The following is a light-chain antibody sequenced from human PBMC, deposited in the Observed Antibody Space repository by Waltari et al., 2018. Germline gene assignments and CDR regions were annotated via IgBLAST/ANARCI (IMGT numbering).Light chain of an antibody. J-gene: IGKJ2*01. CDR2: WAS. CDR1: KSVLSSSNTKNY. V-gene: IGKV4-1*01. CDR3: QQCYTFPYT. Sequence: DIVMPQSPDSLTVSLGERVIINCKSSKSVLSSSNTKNYLCWYQQKPGHPPKLLITWASTRESGVPDRFSGSGSGTDFTLTISSLQAEDVAVYYCQQCYTFPYTFGQGTKLEIK.